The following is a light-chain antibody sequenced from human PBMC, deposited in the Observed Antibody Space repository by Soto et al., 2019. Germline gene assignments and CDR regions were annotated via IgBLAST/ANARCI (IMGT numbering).Light chain of an antibody. Sequence: DIQMTQSPSTLSGSVGDRVTITCRASQTISSWLAWYNQKPVKAPKLLIYKASTLKSGVPSRFSGSGSGTEITLTISSLQPDDFETYYCPHYNSYSEAFGQGTKVDLK. J-gene: IGKJ1*01. CDR3: PHYNSYSEA. V-gene: IGKV1-5*03. CDR1: QTISSW. CDR2: KAS.